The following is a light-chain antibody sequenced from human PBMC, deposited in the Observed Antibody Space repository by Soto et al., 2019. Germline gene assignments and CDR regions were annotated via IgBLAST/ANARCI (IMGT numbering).Light chain of an antibody. CDR2: AAS. Sequence: DIQMTQSPSTLSASVGDRVTITCRASQSISTYLHWYQQKPGKAPNLLIYAASTLQSGVPSWFSGSGSGTDFTLTISSLQPEDFATYFCQHGYSTPLTFGGGTKVDI. CDR1: QSISTY. CDR3: QHGYSTPLT. J-gene: IGKJ4*01. V-gene: IGKV1-39*01.